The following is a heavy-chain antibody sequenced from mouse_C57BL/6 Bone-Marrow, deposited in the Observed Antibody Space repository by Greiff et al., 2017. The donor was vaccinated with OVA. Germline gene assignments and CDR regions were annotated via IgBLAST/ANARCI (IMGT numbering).Heavy chain of an antibody. Sequence: GGGLVQPKGSLKLSCAASGFCFNTYDMIWVRQAQGKGLEWVARLRSKSNNYATYYADSVNDRFTLSRDDSESMLYLQMNNLKTEDTAMYYCGRRGKEGAMDYWGQGTSVTVSS. CDR1: GFCFNTYD. J-gene: IGHJ4*01. V-gene: IGHV10-1*01. CDR2: LRSKSNNYAT. D-gene: IGHD1-3*01. CDR3: GRRGKEGAMDY.